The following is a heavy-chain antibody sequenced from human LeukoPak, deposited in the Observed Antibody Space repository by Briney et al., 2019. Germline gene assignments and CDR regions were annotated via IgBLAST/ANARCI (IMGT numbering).Heavy chain of an antibody. V-gene: IGHV5-51*01. CDR1: GYSFTSYR. J-gene: IGHJ5*02. Sequence: GESLKISCKGSGYSFTSYRIGWVRQMPGKGLEWMGIIYPGDSDTRYSPSFQGQVTISADKSISTAYLQWNSLKASDGAMYYCARHALIGKVNWFDPWGQGTLVTVSS. CDR2: IYPGDSDT. CDR3: ARHALIGKVNWFDP. D-gene: IGHD1-20*01.